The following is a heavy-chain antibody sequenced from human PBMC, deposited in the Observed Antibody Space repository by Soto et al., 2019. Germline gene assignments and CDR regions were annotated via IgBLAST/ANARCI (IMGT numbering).Heavy chain of an antibody. Sequence: QVQLQESGPGLVKPSETLSLTCTVSGVSISTYYWTWIRQPPGKGLEWIGQVFYSGNTNYNPSLKSRVTTSVDASRNQFSLRLSSVTAADTAMYYCASRDYNDAFDIWGQGTLVTVSS. V-gene: IGHV4-59*01. D-gene: IGHD4-4*01. CDR3: ASRDYNDAFDI. CDR2: VFYSGNT. CDR1: GVSISTYY. J-gene: IGHJ3*02.